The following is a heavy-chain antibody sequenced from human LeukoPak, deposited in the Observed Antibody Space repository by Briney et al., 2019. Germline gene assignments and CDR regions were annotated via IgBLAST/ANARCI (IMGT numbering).Heavy chain of an antibody. D-gene: IGHD2-8*01. CDR2: ISAYNGNT. Sequence: ASVKVSCKASGYTFTSYGISWVRQAPGQGLEWMGWISAYNGNTNYAQKLQGRVTMTTDTSTSTAYMELRSLRSDDTAVYYCAREGLVLMVYVLFDYWGQGNLVTVSS. CDR1: GYTFTSYG. CDR3: AREGLVLMVYVLFDY. V-gene: IGHV1-18*01. J-gene: IGHJ4*02.